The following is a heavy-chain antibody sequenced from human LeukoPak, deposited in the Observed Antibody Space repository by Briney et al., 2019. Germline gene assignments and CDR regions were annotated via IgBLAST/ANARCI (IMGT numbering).Heavy chain of an antibody. Sequence: SETLSLTCAVYGGSFSGYYWSWIRQPPGKGLEWIGEINHSGSTNYNPSLKSRVTISVDTSKNQFSLKLSSVTAADTAVYYCARQGLYGDYVYWGQGTLVTVSS. J-gene: IGHJ4*02. V-gene: IGHV4-34*01. CDR1: GGSFSGYY. D-gene: IGHD4-17*01. CDR3: ARQGLYGDYVY. CDR2: INHSGST.